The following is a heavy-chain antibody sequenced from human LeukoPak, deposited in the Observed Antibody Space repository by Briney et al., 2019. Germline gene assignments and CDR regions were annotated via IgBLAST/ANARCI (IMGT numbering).Heavy chain of an antibody. V-gene: IGHV4-38-2*02. Sequence: SETLSLTCTVSGFSISHGYYWGWVRQSPGKGLEWIGSIYHSGSTNYNPSLKSRVTMSIDTSKNQFSLKLSSVTAADTAVYYCARTPIYYYDSSGYYNWGQGTLVTVSS. J-gene: IGHJ4*02. CDR3: ARTPIYYYDSSGYYN. D-gene: IGHD3-22*01. CDR2: IYHSGST. CDR1: GFSISHGYY.